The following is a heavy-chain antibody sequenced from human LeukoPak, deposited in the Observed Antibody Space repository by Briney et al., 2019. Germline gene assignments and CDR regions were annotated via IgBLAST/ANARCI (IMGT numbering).Heavy chain of an antibody. J-gene: IGHJ4*02. Sequence: PSETLSLTCTVSGGSISSYYWSWIRQPPGKGLEWIGYIYYSGRTNYNPSLKSRVTISVDTSKNQFSLRLSSVTAADTAVYYCASGFLGDYYDSSGYQAPRDWGQGTLVTVSS. V-gene: IGHV4-59*01. D-gene: IGHD3-22*01. CDR2: IYYSGRT. CDR1: GGSISSYY. CDR3: ASGFLGDYYDSSGYQAPRD.